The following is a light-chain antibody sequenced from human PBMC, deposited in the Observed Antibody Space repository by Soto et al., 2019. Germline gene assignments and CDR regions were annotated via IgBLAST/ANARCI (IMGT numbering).Light chain of an antibody. CDR1: SSDVGGYNY. J-gene: IGLJ2*01. Sequence: QSVLTQPPSASGSPGQSVTISCTGTSSDVGGYNYVSWYQQHPGKAPKLMIYEVSKRPSGVPDRFSGSKSGNTASLTVSGLQAADEADYYFSSYAGGNTVVFGVGTKLNVL. V-gene: IGLV2-8*01. CDR3: SSYAGGNTVV. CDR2: EVS.